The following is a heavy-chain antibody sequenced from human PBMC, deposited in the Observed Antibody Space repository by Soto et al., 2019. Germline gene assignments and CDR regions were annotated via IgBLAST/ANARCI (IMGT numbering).Heavy chain of an antibody. CDR2: IISSTSYI. CDR1: GFTFSSYS. J-gene: IGHJ6*02. D-gene: IGHD3-10*01. Sequence: EVKLVESGGGLVKPGGSLRLSGATSGFTFSSYSLNWVRLAPGKGLEWISSIISSTSYIYYAESVKGRFTISRDNANNSLYLQMHDLRAEDTAVYYCARDGGTMVRGVIISYYCMDVWGQGTTVTVS. CDR3: ARDGGTMVRGVIISYYCMDV. V-gene: IGHV3-21*01.